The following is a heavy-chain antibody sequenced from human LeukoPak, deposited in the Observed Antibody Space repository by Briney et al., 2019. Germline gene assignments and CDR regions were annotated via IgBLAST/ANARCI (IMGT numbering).Heavy chain of an antibody. Sequence: PSQTLSLTCTVSGGSISSGGYYWSWIRQHPGKGLEWIGYIYYSGSTYYNPSLKSRVTISVDTSKNQFSLKLSFVTAADTAVYYCARDYPYMSGRYMDVWGKGTTVTVSS. CDR1: GGSISSGGYY. J-gene: IGHJ6*03. CDR2: IYYSGST. V-gene: IGHV4-31*03. D-gene: IGHD3-10*02. CDR3: ARDYPYMSGRYMDV.